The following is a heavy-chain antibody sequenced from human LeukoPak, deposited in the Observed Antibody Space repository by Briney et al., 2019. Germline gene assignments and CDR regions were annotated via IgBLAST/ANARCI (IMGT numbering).Heavy chain of an antibody. D-gene: IGHD4-17*01. CDR3: ASLTTVTQGYFDS. CDR2: IYYSGST. CDR1: GGSITSYY. Sequence: SETLSLTCTVSGGSITSYYWGWIRQPPGKGLEWIGYIYYSGSTNYNPSLKSRLTISLDASKNQFSLKLSSVTATDTAVYYCASLTTVTQGYFDSWGQGTLVTVSS. J-gene: IGHJ4*02. V-gene: IGHV4-59*08.